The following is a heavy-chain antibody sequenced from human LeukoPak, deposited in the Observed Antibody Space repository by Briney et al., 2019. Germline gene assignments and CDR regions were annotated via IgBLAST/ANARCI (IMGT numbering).Heavy chain of an antibody. CDR1: GFTFSSYG. CDR3: ARDGITMVRGVADYYFDY. V-gene: IGHV3-33*01. CDR2: ICYDGSNK. Sequence: GGSLRLSRAASGFTFSSYGMHWVRQAPGKGLEWVAVICYDGSNKYYADSVKGRFTISRDNSKNTLYLQMSSLRAEDTAVYYCARDGITMVRGVADYYFDYWGQGTLVTVSS. J-gene: IGHJ4*02. D-gene: IGHD3-10*01.